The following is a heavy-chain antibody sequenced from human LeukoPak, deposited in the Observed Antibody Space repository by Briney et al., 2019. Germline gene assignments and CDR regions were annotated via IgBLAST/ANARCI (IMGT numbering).Heavy chain of an antibody. CDR3: AKAGGYYDSSGYYLDY. V-gene: IGHV3-33*06. Sequence: PGRSLRLSCAASGFTFSSNGMHWVRQAPGKGLEWVAVIWYDGSNKYYADSEKGRFTISRDNSKNTLYLQMNSLRAEDTAVYYCAKAGGYYDSSGYYLDYWGQGTLVTVSS. J-gene: IGHJ4*02. D-gene: IGHD3-22*01. CDR2: IWYDGSNK. CDR1: GFTFSSNG.